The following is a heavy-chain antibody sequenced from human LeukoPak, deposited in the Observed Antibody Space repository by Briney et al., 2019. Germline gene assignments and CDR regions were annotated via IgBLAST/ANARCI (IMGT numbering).Heavy chain of an antibody. CDR1: GYSFTSYW. J-gene: IGHJ4*02. CDR2: IYPGDSDT. Sequence: GESLKISCKGSGYSFTSYWIGWARQMPGKGLEWMGIIYPGDSDTRYSPSFQGPVTISADKSISTAYLQWSSLKASDTAMYYCARRYSSSWYFLDYWGQGTLVTVSS. V-gene: IGHV5-51*01. CDR3: ARRYSSSWYFLDY. D-gene: IGHD6-13*01.